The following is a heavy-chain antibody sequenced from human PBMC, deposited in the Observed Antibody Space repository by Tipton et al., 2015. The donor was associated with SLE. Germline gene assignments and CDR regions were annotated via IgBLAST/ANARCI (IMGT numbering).Heavy chain of an antibody. CDR3: ARSAVRGVIQY. D-gene: IGHD3-10*01. J-gene: IGHJ4*02. CDR2: IYYSGST. Sequence: LRLSCTVSGGSISSHYWSWIRQHPGKGLEWIGYIYYSGSTKYNPSLKSRVTISGDTSKNQFSLKLSSVTAADTAVYYCARSAVRGVIQYWGQGTLVTVSS. V-gene: IGHV4-59*11. CDR1: GGSISSHY.